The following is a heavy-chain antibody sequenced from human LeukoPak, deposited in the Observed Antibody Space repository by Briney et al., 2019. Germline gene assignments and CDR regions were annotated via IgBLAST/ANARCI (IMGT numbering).Heavy chain of an antibody. CDR1: GGSISSGGYS. Sequence: SETLSLTCAVSGGSISSGGYSWSWLRQPPGKGLEWIGYIYHSGSTYYNPSLKSRVTISVDRSKNQFSLKLSSVTAADTAVYYCARSADYYGMDVWGQGTTVTVSS. V-gene: IGHV4-30-2*01. CDR2: IYHSGST. J-gene: IGHJ6*02. D-gene: IGHD3-3*01. CDR3: ARSADYYGMDV.